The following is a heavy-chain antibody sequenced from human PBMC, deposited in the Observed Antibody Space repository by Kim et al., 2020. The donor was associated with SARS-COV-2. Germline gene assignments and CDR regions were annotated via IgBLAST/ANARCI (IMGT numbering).Heavy chain of an antibody. J-gene: IGHJ6*02. V-gene: IGHV3-15*01. CDR1: GFTFSNAW. Sequence: GGSLRLSCAASGFTFSNAWMSWVRQAPGKGLEWVGRIKSKTDGGTTDYAAPVKGRFTISRDDSKNTLYLQMNSLKTEDTAVYYCTTVVDTAMVPPRYYYYYGMDVWGQGTTVTVSS. CDR3: TTVVDTAMVPPRYYYYYGMDV. CDR2: IKSKTDGGTT. D-gene: IGHD5-18*01.